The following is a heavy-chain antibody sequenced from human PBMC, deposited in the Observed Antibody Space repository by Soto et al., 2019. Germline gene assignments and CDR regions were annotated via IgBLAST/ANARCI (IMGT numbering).Heavy chain of an antibody. V-gene: IGHV1-24*01. CDR2: LDPEDGET. D-gene: IGHD1-20*01. J-gene: IGHJ5*02. Sequence: QVQLVQSGAEVKKPGASVKVSCKVYGYPLTELSMHWVRQAPGKGLEWMGGLDPEDGETVFAQIFQGRVTMTEDTSTDTAYMELSSLRSEDTAVYYCAACYDGIPGKNWFDPWGQGTLVTVSS. CDR1: GYPLTELS. CDR3: AACYDGIPGKNWFDP.